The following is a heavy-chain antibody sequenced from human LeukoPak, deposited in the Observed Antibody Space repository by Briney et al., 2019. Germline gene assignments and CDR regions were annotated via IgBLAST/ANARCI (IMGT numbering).Heavy chain of an antibody. CDR1: GASIRSYY. Sequence: PSETLSLTCTVSGASIRSYYWSGIRQPPGKGLEWIGYIYYSGSTNYNPSLKSRVTILVDTSKNQFSLTVSSVTAADTAVYYCGGLREYNWFDPWGQGTLVTVSS. V-gene: IGHV4-59*01. D-gene: IGHD5-12*01. J-gene: IGHJ5*02. CDR2: IYYSGST. CDR3: GGLREYNWFDP.